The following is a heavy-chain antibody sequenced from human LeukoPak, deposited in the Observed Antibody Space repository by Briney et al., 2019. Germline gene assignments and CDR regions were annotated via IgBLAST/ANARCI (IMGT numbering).Heavy chain of an antibody. D-gene: IGHD2-2*01. CDR1: GFTFSTYG. J-gene: IGHJ6*03. Sequence: GGSLRLSCAASGFTFSTYGMHWVRQAPGKGLEWVAFIRLDGSNKYYADSVKGRFTLSRDNSKNTLYLQMNSLRAEDTAAYHCVKDRGCGSTGGFYYMDVWGKGTTVTVSS. V-gene: IGHV3-30*02. CDR3: VKDRGCGSTGGFYYMDV. CDR2: IRLDGSNK.